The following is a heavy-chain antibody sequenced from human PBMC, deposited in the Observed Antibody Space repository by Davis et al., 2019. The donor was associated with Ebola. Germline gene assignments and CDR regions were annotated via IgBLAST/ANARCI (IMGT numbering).Heavy chain of an antibody. Sequence: GESLKISCAASGFVFRNYVMSWVRQAPGKGLEWVSTLGTSADTYYADSVKGRFTISRDNSKNTLYLQMNGLRDEDTAIYYCAKERAWKGEFPDYWGQGTLVTVSS. J-gene: IGHJ4*02. CDR3: AKERAWKGEFPDY. CDR1: GFVFRNYV. V-gene: IGHV3-23*01. D-gene: IGHD3-16*01. CDR2: LGTSADT.